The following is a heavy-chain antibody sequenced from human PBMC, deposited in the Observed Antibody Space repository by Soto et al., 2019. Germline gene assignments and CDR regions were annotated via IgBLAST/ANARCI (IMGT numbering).Heavy chain of an antibody. CDR1: GGSISSGGYY. V-gene: IGHV4-31*03. CDR2: IYYSGST. CDR3: AREGGIVGATAADY. J-gene: IGHJ4*02. Sequence: SETLSLTCTVSGGSISSGGYYWSWIRQHPGKGLEWIGYIYYSGSTYYNPSLKSRVTISVDTSKNQFSLKLSSVTAADTAVYYCAREGGIVGATAADYWGKGPLVTAS. D-gene: IGHD1-26*01.